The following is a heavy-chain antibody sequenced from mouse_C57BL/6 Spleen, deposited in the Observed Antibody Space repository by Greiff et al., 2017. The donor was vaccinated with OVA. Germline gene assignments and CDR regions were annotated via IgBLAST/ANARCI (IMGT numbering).Heavy chain of an antibody. Sequence: QVQLQQPGTELVKPGASVKLSCKASGYTFTSYWMHWVKQRPGQDLEWIGNINPSNGGTNYNEKFKSKATLTVDKSSSTAYMQLSSLTSEDSAVEFCAREEQGYAMDYWGQGTSVTVSS. CDR3: AREEQGYAMDY. CDR1: GYTFTSYW. V-gene: IGHV1-53*01. J-gene: IGHJ4*01. CDR2: INPSNGGT.